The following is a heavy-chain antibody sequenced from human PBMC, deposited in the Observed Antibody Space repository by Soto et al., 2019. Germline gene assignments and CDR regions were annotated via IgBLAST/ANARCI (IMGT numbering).Heavy chain of an antibody. CDR2: IYYSGST. V-gene: IGHV4-39*01. CDR1: GASISTRSYH. J-gene: IGHJ5*02. Sequence: PSETLSLTCTVSGASISTRSYHWGWIRQPPGKGLEWIATIYYSGSTYYNPSLKSRVTISLDTSKNQLSLKLSSVTAADAAVYYCARQGNIFASNWFDPWGQGTLVTVSS. D-gene: IGHD2-21*01. CDR3: ARQGNIFASNWFDP.